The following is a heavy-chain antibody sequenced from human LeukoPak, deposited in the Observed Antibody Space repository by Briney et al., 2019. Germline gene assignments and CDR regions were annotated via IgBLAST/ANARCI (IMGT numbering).Heavy chain of an antibody. CDR2: IYTSGST. Sequence: PSETLSLTCTVSGGSISSGTYYWSWIRQPAGKGLEWIGRIYTSGSTNYNPSLKSRVSISVDTSKNQFSLKLSSVTDADTAVYYCAAENTYDSGTYYFPSDYWPQGTLVSVSS. CDR1: GGSISSGTYY. V-gene: IGHV4-61*02. J-gene: IGHJ4*02. D-gene: IGHD3-10*01. CDR3: AAENTYDSGTYYFPSDY.